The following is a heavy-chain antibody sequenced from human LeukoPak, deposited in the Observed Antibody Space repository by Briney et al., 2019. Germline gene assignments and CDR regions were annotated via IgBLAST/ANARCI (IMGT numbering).Heavy chain of an antibody. J-gene: IGHJ4*02. V-gene: IGHV3-11*01. CDR1: GFTFSDYY. Sequence: GGSLRLSCAASGFTFSDYYMSWIRQAPGKGLEWVSYITSSGSTIYYADSVKGRFTISRDNAKNSLYLQMNSLRAEDTAVYYCARDLGYYDYVWGSYRLPDYWGQGTLVTVSS. D-gene: IGHD3-16*02. CDR2: ITSSGSTI. CDR3: ARDLGYYDYVWGSYRLPDY.